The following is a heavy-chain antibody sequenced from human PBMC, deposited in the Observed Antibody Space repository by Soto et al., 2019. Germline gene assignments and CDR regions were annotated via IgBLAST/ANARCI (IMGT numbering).Heavy chain of an antibody. Sequence: QVQLQESGPGLVKPSQTLSLTCTVSGGSISSGDYYWSWIRQPPGKGLEWIGYIYYSGSTYYNPSLMSRVTISVDTSKNQFSLKLSSVTAADTAVYYCARDGGWHYYGSGRLDYWGQGTLVTVSS. J-gene: IGHJ4*02. CDR3: ARDGGWHYYGSGRLDY. D-gene: IGHD3-10*01. V-gene: IGHV4-30-4*01. CDR1: GGSISSGDYY. CDR2: IYYSGST.